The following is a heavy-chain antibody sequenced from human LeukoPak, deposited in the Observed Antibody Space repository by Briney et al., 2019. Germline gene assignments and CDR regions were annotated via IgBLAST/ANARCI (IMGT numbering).Heavy chain of an antibody. Sequence: GGSLRLSCAASGFTFSDHYMDWVRQAPGKGLEWVGRSRNKAKSYTTEYAASVKGRFTISRDDSKNSLFLQMNSLKTEDTAVYYCVKLELSSYIDVWGKGTTVTVSS. J-gene: IGHJ6*03. D-gene: IGHD1-7*01. CDR3: VKLELSSYIDV. CDR1: GFTFSDHY. CDR2: SRNKAKSYTT. V-gene: IGHV3-72*01.